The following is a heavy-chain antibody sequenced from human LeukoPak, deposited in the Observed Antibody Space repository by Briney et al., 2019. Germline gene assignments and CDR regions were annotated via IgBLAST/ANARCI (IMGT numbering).Heavy chain of an antibody. J-gene: IGHJ4*01. CDR1: GFTFSSYG. V-gene: IGHV3-48*04. CDR3: AKALRHFGETFDY. CDR2: ISGTGNTI. Sequence: GGSLRLSCAASGFTFSSYGMHWVRQAPGKGLEWVSYISGTGNTIYYADSVKGRFTVSRDNAKNSLYLQMNSLRAEDTAIYYCAKALRHFGETFDYWGQGTVVTVSS. D-gene: IGHD3-3*02.